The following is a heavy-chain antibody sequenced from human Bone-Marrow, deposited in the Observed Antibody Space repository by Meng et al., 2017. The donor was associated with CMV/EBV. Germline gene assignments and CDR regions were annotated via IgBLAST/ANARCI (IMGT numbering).Heavy chain of an antibody. CDR1: GFTFSSYS. Sequence: GESLKISCAASGFTFSSYSMNWVRQAPGKGLEWVAKIKQDGSEEYYVDSVKGRFTISRDNAKNSLYLQMNSLRVEDTAVYYCARDKRRIDYWGQGTLVTVSS. J-gene: IGHJ4*02. CDR2: IKQDGSEE. CDR3: ARDKRRIDY. V-gene: IGHV3-7*01.